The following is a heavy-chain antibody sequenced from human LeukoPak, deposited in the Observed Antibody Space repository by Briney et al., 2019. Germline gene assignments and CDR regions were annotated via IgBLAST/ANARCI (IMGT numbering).Heavy chain of an antibody. J-gene: IGHJ4*02. Sequence: GASVKVSCKASGYTFTSYGISWVRQAPGQGLEWMGWISAYNGNTNYAQKLQGRVTMTTDTSTSTAYMELRSLRSDDTAVYYCARLPDYDSSGYLNTPQDYWGQGTLVTVSS. D-gene: IGHD3-22*01. CDR2: ISAYNGNT. V-gene: IGHV1-18*01. CDR3: ARLPDYDSSGYLNTPQDY. CDR1: GYTFTSYG.